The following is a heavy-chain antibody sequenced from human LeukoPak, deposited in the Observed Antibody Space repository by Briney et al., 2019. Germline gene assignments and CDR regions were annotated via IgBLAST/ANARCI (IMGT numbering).Heavy chain of an antibody. CDR3: ATDTAMVTNPLDY. CDR2: IKQDGSEK. J-gene: IGHJ4*02. Sequence: WGSLELSFAASGFAFSSYWMRWVRQAPGKGLEWVANIKQDGSEKYYVDSVKGRFTISRDNAKNSLYLQTNSLRAEDTAVYYCATDTAMVTNPLDYWGQGTLVTVSS. V-gene: IGHV3-7*04. D-gene: IGHD5-18*01. CDR1: GFAFSSYW.